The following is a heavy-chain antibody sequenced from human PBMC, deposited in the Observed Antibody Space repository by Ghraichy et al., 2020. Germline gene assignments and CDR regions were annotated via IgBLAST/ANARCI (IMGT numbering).Heavy chain of an antibody. CDR1: GFTFSSYW. CDR2: INSDGSST. CDR3: ARVEAAGTHLYNDY. D-gene: IGHD1/OR15-1a*01. V-gene: IGHV3-74*01. J-gene: IGHJ4*02. Sequence: LSLTCAASGFTFSSYWMHWVRQAPGKGLVWVSRINSDGSSTSYADSVKGRFTISRDNAKNTLYLQMNSLRAEDTAVYYCARVEAAGTHLYNDYWGQGTLVTVSS.